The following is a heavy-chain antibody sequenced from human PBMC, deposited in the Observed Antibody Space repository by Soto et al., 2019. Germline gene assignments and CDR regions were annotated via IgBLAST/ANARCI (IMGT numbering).Heavy chain of an antibody. V-gene: IGHV1-69*06. D-gene: IGHD5-12*01. CDR2: IIPIFGTA. CDR3: ARGRDIVPGMYTPENWFDP. Sequence: QVQLVQSGAEVKKPGSSVKVSCKASGGTFSSYAISWVRQAPGQGLEWMGGIIPIFGTANYAQKFQGRVTITADKSTSTAYMELSSLRSEDTAVYYCARGRDIVPGMYTPENWFDPWGQGTLVTVSS. J-gene: IGHJ5*02. CDR1: GGTFSSYA.